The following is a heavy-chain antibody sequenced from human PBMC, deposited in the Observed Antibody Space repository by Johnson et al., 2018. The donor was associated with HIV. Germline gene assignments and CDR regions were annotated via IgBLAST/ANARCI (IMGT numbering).Heavy chain of an antibody. Sequence: VKGRFTISRDNSKNTLYLQMNSLRAEDTAVYYCANSREYNFWSGYMGDAFDIWGQGTMVTVSS. CDR3: ANSREYNFWSGYMGDAFDI. D-gene: IGHD3-3*01. J-gene: IGHJ3*02. V-gene: IGHV3-30*02.